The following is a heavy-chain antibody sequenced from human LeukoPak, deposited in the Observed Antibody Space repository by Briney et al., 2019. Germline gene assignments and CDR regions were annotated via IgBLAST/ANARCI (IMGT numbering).Heavy chain of an antibody. Sequence: GGSLRLSYAASGLIFEDYSMLCVRHARGRGLEWVSLNSGDTSCTYYADSVKGRFTISRDNSKNSLYLQMNGLRTEDTALYYCAKGQGYTYGDSSDYWGQGTLVTVSS. CDR3: AKGQGYTYGDSSDY. J-gene: IGHJ4*02. CDR2: NSGDTSCT. CDR1: GLIFEDYS. D-gene: IGHD5-18*01. V-gene: IGHV3-43*02.